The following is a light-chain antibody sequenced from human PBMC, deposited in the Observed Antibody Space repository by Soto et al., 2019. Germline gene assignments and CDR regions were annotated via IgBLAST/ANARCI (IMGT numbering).Light chain of an antibody. Sequence: ALTQPPSASGSPGQSVTISCTGTSSNVGDYNYVSWYQQHPGKAPKLMIYEVSKRPSGVPDRFSGSKSGNTASLTVSGLQGEDEADYYCSSYAGSNNLIFGGGTKLTVL. V-gene: IGLV2-8*01. CDR3: SSYAGSNNLI. J-gene: IGLJ2*01. CDR2: EVS. CDR1: SSNVGDYNY.